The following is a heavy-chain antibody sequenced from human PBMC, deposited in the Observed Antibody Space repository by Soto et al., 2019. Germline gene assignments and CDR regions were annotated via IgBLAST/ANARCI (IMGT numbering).Heavy chain of an antibody. CDR1: GPTFSTYG. CDR3: ARDESAGSSTSN. J-gene: IGHJ4*02. Sequence: DVQLEESGGGLVKPGGSLRLSCVASGPTFSTYGMNWIRQTPGKGLEWVSSITSSGSYIHYADSVQGRFTVSRDNAKNSMYLQMNSLRVEDTAVYFCARDESAGSSTSNWGQGTLVTVSS. D-gene: IGHD2-2*01. CDR2: ITSSGSYI. V-gene: IGHV3-21*01.